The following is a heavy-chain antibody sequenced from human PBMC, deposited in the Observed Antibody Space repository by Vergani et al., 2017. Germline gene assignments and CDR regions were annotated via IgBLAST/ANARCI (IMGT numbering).Heavy chain of an antibody. J-gene: IGHJ6*02. V-gene: IGHV3-33*01. D-gene: IGHD1-14*01. CDR2: IWYDGSNN. Sequence: QVQLVESGGGVVQPGRSLRLSCAASGFTFSSYGMHWVRQAPGKGLEWVAVIWYDGSNNYYADSVKGRFTISRDSSKNTLYLQMNSRRAEDTAVDYCARARSVEPTDYYGMDVWGQGTTVTVSS. CDR1: GFTFSSYG. CDR3: ARARSVEPTDYYGMDV.